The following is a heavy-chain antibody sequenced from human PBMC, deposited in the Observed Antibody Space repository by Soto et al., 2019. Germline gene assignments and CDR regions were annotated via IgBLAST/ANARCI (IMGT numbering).Heavy chain of an antibody. V-gene: IGHV3-23*01. J-gene: IGHJ6*02. CDR2: ILGGGAST. Sequence: PGGSLRLSCAASGFTFSTYVMNWVRQAPGQGLERVSSILGGGASTYYADSVRGRFTISRDNAKNSLYLQMNSLRAEDTAVYYCARLPGSDYYYYGMDVWGQGTTVTVSS. CDR3: ARLPGSDYYYYGMDV. CDR1: GFTFSTYV.